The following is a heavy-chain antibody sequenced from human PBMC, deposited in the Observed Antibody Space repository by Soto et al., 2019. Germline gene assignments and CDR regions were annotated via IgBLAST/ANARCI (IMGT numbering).Heavy chain of an antibody. CDR2: INPSGGST. V-gene: IGHV1-46*01. D-gene: IGHD2-15*01. Sequence: ASVKVFCKASGYTFTSYYMHWVRQAPGQGLEWMGIINPSGGSTSYAQKFQGRVTMTRDTSTSTVYMELSSLRSEDTAVYYCARDPGGYCSGGSCYYGMDVWGQGTTVTVSS. CDR1: GYTFTSYY. CDR3: ARDPGGYCSGGSCYYGMDV. J-gene: IGHJ6*02.